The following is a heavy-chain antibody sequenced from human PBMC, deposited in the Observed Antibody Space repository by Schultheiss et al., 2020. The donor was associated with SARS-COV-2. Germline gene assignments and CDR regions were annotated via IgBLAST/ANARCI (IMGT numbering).Heavy chain of an antibody. CDR1: GFSFSSYS. J-gene: IGHJ6*02. V-gene: IGHV3-48*04. Sequence: GGSLRLSCAASGFSFSSYSMNWVRQAPGKGLEWVSYISTGSSTIYNADSVKGRFTISRDNAKNALYLQMNSRRAEDTALYHCARVPGLWITPGYGMDVWGQGTTVTVSS. CDR3: ARVPGLWITPGYGMDV. CDR2: ISTGSSTI. D-gene: IGHD3-3*01.